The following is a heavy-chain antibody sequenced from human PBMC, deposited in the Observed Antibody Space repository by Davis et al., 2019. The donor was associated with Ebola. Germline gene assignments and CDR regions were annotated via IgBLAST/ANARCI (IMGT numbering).Heavy chain of an antibody. V-gene: IGHV4-39*02. Sequence: PSETLSLTCTVSGGSISISSYYWGWIRQPPGKGLEWIGSMYYIVSTDYNPSLKSRVTISVDTSKNQFSLKLSSVTAADTAVYYCARGHYDILTGYPIDYWGQGTLVTVSS. CDR2: MYYIVST. CDR3: ARGHYDILTGYPIDY. CDR1: GGSISISSYY. J-gene: IGHJ4*02. D-gene: IGHD3-9*01.